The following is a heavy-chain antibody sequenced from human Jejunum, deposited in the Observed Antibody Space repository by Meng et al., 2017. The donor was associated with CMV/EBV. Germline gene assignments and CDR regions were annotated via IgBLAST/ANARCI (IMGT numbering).Heavy chain of an antibody. V-gene: IGHV3-23*01. D-gene: IGHD2-15*01. CDR2: IRPSGAGT. Sequence: FTFSTYSMTLVRQAPGKGLEWVSRIRPSGAGTYYVDSVQGRFTITRDNSKSTLYLQMSNLRVEDTAVYYCAKVNFCNGGSCNELDYWGQGTLVTVSS. CDR3: AKVNFCNGGSCNELDY. J-gene: IGHJ4*02. CDR1: FTFSTYS.